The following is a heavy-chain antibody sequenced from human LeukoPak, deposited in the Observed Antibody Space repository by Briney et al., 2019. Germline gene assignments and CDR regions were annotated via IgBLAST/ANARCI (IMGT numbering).Heavy chain of an antibody. J-gene: IGHJ6*03. CDR3: ARVPAFRGGYGYAYYYYMDV. V-gene: IGHV4-38-2*02. D-gene: IGHD5-18*01. CDR1: GYSISSGYY. Sequence: SETLSLTCTVSGYSISSGYYWGWIRQPPGKGLEWIGSIYHSGSTYYNPSLKSRVTISVDTSKNQFSLKVNSVTAADTAVYYCARVPAFRGGYGYAYYYYMDVWGKGTTVTISS. CDR2: IYHSGST.